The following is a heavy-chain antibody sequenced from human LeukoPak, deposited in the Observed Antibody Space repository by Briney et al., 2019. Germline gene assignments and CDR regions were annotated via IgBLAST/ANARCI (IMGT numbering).Heavy chain of an antibody. D-gene: IGHD2-21*01. V-gene: IGHV3-48*03. CDR3: ARSRSIAGDGFDV. CDR1: GFTFSGYE. CDR2: ISSSGYTI. J-gene: IGHJ3*01. Sequence: GGSLRLSCVASGFTFSGYEMNWVRQAPGKGLEWVSYISSSGYTIYYADSVKGRFTVSRDNAKNSLYRQMNSLRAEDTAVHFCARSRSIAGDGFDVWGQGTMVTVS.